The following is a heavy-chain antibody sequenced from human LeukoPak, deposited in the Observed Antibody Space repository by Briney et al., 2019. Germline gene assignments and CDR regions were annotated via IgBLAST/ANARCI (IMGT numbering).Heavy chain of an antibody. CDR2: IFRIGSS. V-gene: IGHV4-38-2*02. CDR1: GFSITTGYY. D-gene: IGHD6-13*01. CDR3: ARVIDVAAAGYFDS. Sequence: PETLSLTCSVSGFSITTGYYWAWIRQPPGKGLEWIGTIFRIGSSYFNPSLKSRVTISVDTSKNQFSLKLSSVTAADTALYYCARVIDVAAAGYFDSWGQGTQVTVSS. J-gene: IGHJ4*02.